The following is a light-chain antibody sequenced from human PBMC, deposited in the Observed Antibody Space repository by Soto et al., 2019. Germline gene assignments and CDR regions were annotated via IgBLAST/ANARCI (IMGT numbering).Light chain of an antibody. CDR2: LNSDGSH. V-gene: IGLV4-69*01. CDR1: SGHSSYA. CDR3: QTWGTADVV. Sequence: QPVLTQSPSASASLGASVKLTCTLSSGHSSYAIAWHQQQPEKGPRYLMKLNSDGSHSQGDGIPDRFSGSSSGAERYLTISSLPAEDEADYYCQTWGTADVVFGGGTQLTVL. J-gene: IGLJ2*01.